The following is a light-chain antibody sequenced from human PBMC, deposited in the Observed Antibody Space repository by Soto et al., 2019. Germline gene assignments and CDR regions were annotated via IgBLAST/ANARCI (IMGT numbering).Light chain of an antibody. CDR1: QSVGNN. CDR2: GAY. J-gene: IGKJ1*01. Sequence: EKGMRQYPPTLSVSTGERTTLSCRASQSVGNNLAWYQQKPGQAPRLLIYGAYTRATGIPARFSGSGSGTDFTLTISSLQSEDFAVYYCQHYTYWPPKTFGQGTKVDIK. V-gene: IGKV3-15*01. CDR3: QHYTYWPPKT.